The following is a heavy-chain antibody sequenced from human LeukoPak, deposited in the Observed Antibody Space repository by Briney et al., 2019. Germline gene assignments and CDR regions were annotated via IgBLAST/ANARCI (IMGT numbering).Heavy chain of an antibody. CDR1: GYSIRGAYY. Sequence: SETLSLTCSVSGYSIRGAYYWGWIRQTPEEGLQWIGSFHLSGDTYYHPSLKSRVTISADPSKNQFSLKLSSVTAADTAVYYCASALPFQLVHWGQGTLVTVSS. CDR2: FHLSGDT. V-gene: IGHV4-38-2*02. D-gene: IGHD6-13*01. J-gene: IGHJ4*02. CDR3: ASALPFQLVH.